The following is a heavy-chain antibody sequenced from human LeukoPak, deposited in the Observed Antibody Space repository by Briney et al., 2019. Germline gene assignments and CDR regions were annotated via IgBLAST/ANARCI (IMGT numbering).Heavy chain of an antibody. D-gene: IGHD6-6*01. CDR1: GFTFSSYA. J-gene: IGHJ4*02. CDR2: ISGSGGST. V-gene: IGHV3-23*01. Sequence: GGSLRLSCAASGFTFSSYAVSWVRQAPGKGLEWVSAISGSGGSTYYADSVKGRFTISRDNSKNTLYLQMNSLRAEDTAVYYCAKDFVGSSLWYFDYWGQGTLVTVSS. CDR3: AKDFVGSSLWYFDY.